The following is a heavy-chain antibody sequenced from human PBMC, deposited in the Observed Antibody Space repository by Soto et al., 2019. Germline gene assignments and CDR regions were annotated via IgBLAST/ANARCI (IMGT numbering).Heavy chain of an antibody. V-gene: IGHV3-21*01. Sequence: SLRLSCEASGFSFSTYSMHWVRQAPGKGLEWVSSIGRRSDIYYADSVKGRFTISRDNAKNSVSLQMNSLRDEDTAVYYCAREETAWPLAYGLDVWGQGTTVTV. CDR3: AREETAWPLAYGLDV. CDR1: GFSFSTYS. J-gene: IGHJ6*02. D-gene: IGHD2-21*02. CDR2: IGRRSDI.